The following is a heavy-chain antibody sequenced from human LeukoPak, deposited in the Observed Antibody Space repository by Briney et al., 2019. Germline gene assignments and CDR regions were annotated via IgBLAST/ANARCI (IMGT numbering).Heavy chain of an antibody. Sequence: SGTLSLTCAVSGGSISSSNWWSWVRQPPGKGLEWIGEIYHSGSTNYNPSLKSRVTISVDKSKNQFSLKLSSVTAADTAVYYCARGGYCSSTSCYGATYYFDYWGQGTLVTVSS. CDR2: IYHSGST. CDR3: ARGGYCSSTSCYGATYYFDY. J-gene: IGHJ4*02. V-gene: IGHV4-4*02. CDR1: GGSISSSNW. D-gene: IGHD2-2*01.